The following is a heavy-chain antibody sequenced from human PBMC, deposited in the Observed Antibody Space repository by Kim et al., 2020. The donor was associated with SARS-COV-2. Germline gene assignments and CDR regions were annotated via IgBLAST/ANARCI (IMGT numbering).Heavy chain of an antibody. J-gene: IGHJ3*02. CDR1: GFTFSSYS. CDR3: ARNSYNTMVRGNDAFDI. CDR2: ISSSSSTI. D-gene: IGHD3-10*01. V-gene: IGHV3-48*04. Sequence: GGSLRLSCAASGFTFSSYSMNWVRQAPGKGLEWVSYISSSSSTIYYADSVKGRFTISRDNAKNSLYLQMNSLRAEDTAVYYCARNSYNTMVRGNDAFDIWGQETMVTVSS.